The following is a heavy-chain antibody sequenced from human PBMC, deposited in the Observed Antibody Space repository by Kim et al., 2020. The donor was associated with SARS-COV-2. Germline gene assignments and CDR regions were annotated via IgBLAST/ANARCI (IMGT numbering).Heavy chain of an antibody. Sequence: GGSLRLSCAASGFTFSDHYMDWVRQAPGKGLEWVGRTRNKANSYTTEYAASVKGRFTISRDDSKNSLYLQMNSLKTEDTAVYYCASSRGENYYYGMDVWGQGTAVTVSS. CDR3: ASSRGENYYYGMDV. CDR1: GFTFSDHY. J-gene: IGHJ6*02. V-gene: IGHV3-72*01. D-gene: IGHD3-10*01. CDR2: TRNKANSYTT.